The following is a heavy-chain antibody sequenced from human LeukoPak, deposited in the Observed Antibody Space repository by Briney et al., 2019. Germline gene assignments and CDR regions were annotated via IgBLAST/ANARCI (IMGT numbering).Heavy chain of an antibody. J-gene: IGHJ3*02. D-gene: IGHD3-22*01. CDR3: ARGPYSYDSSGAFDI. V-gene: IGHV4-61*02. CDR2: ISSSGST. CDR1: GDSISSGDYY. Sequence: PSETLSLTCTVSGDSISSGDYYWSWVRQPAGKGLEWIGRISSSGSTNYNPSLKSRVTISVDTSKNQFSLKLSSVTAADTAVYFCARGPYSYDSSGAFDIWGQGTMVTVSS.